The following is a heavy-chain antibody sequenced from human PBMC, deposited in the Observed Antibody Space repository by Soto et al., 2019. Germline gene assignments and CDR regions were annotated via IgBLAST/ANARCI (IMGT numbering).Heavy chain of an antibody. D-gene: IGHD6-13*01. V-gene: IGHV3-7*01. CDR1: GFTFSSYW. CDR3: ARRGGYSSSWYKYYFDY. J-gene: IGHJ4*02. CDR2: IKQDGSEK. Sequence: EVQLVESGGGLVQPGGSLRLSCAASGFTFSSYWMSWVRQAPGKGLEWVANIKQDGSEKYYVDSVKGRFTISGDNAKNSLFLQRNSGRAEDTAVYYCARRGGYSSSWYKYYFDYWGQGTLVTVSS.